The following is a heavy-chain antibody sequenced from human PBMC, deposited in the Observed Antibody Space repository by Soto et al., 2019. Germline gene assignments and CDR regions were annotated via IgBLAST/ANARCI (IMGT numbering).Heavy chain of an antibody. V-gene: IGHV1-18*01. CDR2: ISAYNGNT. Sequence: QVQLVQSGAEVKKPGASGKVSCKASGYTFASYAISSMRQAPGHGLEGMGWISAYNGNTTYAQKLQGRVTMTTDTSTSTAYMELRSLRSDDTAVYYCARDPPPPDYWGQGTLVTVSS. CDR3: ARDPPPPDY. J-gene: IGHJ4*02. CDR1: GYTFASYA.